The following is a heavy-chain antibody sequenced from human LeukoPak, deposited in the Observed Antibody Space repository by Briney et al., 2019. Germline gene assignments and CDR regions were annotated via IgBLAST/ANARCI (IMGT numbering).Heavy chain of an antibody. D-gene: IGHD1-1*01. CDR3: ARDHTGSQIDY. Sequence: GGSLRLSCGASGFTFSNYAMSWVRQAPGKGLEWVSFISGSGDRTDYADSVKGRFTISGDNSKNSLYLQMNSLRAEDTAVYYCARDHTGSQIDYWGQGTLVTVSS. CDR1: GFTFSNYA. J-gene: IGHJ4*02. CDR2: ISGSGDRT. V-gene: IGHV3-23*01.